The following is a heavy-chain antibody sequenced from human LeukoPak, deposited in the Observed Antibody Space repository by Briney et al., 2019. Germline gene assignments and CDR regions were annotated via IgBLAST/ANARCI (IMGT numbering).Heavy chain of an antibody. CDR2: INPNSGGT. V-gene: IGHV1-2*02. CDR3: ARWDHLGYGSFDY. Sequence: ASVKVSCKASGYTFTGYYMHWVRQAPGQGLEWMGWINPNSGGTNCAQKFQGRVTMTRDTSISTAYMELSRLRSDDTAVYYCARWDHLGYGSFDYWGQGTLVTVSS. J-gene: IGHJ4*02. D-gene: IGHD3-10*01. CDR1: GYTFTGYY.